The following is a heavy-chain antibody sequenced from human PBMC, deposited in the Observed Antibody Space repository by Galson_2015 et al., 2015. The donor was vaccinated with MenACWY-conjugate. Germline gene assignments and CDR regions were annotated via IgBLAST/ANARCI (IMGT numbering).Heavy chain of an antibody. CDR3: ARGHYYDTSGYTVY. D-gene: IGHD3-22*01. CDR2: ISSSSSTI. CDR1: GFTFSSYS. V-gene: IGHV3-48*04. J-gene: IGHJ4*02. Sequence: SLRLSCAASGFTFSSYSMNWVRQAPGKGLEWVSFISSSSSTIYYADSVKGRFTISRDDAKDSPFLQMNSLRVEDTAVYYCARGHYYDTSGYTVYWGQGTLVTVSS.